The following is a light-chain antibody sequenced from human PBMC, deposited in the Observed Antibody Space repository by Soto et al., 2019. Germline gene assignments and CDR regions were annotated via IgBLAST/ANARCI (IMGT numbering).Light chain of an antibody. V-gene: IGLV2-14*01. CDR3: TSYTSVTIVV. CDR2: GVI. CDR1: SSDIGGYNY. Sequence: QSALTQPASVSGSPGQSITISCTGTSSDIGGYNYVSWYQQHPGKAPKLIIYGVINRPPGVSTRFSGSKSGNTASLTISGLQAEDEADYYCTSYTSVTIVVFGGGTKLTVL. J-gene: IGLJ2*01.